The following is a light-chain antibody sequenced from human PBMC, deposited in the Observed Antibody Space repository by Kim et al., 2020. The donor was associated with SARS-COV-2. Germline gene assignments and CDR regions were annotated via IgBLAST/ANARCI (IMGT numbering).Light chain of an antibody. V-gene: IGLV3-19*01. CDR1: SLRTYY. CDR3: NSQRSNGNNLL. J-gene: IGLJ2*01. CDR2: GKN. Sequence: SSELTQDPAVSVALGQTVRITCQGDSLRTYYASWYQQKPGQAPVLVIYGKNNRPSGIPDRFSGSSSGNTASLTITGAQAGDEADYYCNSQRSNGNNLLFGGGTKLTVL.